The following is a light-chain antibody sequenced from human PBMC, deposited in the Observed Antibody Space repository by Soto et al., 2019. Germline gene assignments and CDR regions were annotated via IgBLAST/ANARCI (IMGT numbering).Light chain of an antibody. Sequence: EIVLTQSPGTLSLSPGESATLSCRATQSVRSTYLAWYQQKSGQAPRLLIYGVSSRATGIPDRFSGSGSGTDFTLTICRLEPEDFAVYYCQQYGSSPLTFGQGTKVDIK. V-gene: IGKV3-20*01. CDR3: QQYGSSPLT. CDR2: GVS. CDR1: QSVRSTY. J-gene: IGKJ1*01.